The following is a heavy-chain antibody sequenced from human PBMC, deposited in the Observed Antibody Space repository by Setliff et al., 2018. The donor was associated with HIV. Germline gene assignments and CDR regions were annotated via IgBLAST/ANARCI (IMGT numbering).Heavy chain of an antibody. CDR2: LLSTVGRT. D-gene: IGHD3-22*01. J-gene: IGHJ4*02. Sequence: GGSLRLSCAASGFTFSNYAMSWVRKAPGEGLEWVSALLSTVGRTFYADSVKGRFTISLDNSKNTVYLQMNSLRAEDTAEYYCAKELAASGLGYFDSWGRGILVTVSS. CDR1: GFTFSNYA. V-gene: IGHV3-23*01. CDR3: AKELAASGLGYFDS.